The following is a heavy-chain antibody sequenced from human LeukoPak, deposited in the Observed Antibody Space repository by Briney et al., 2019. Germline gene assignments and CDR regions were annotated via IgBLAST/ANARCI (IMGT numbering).Heavy chain of an antibody. V-gene: IGHV5-51*01. CDR1: GYSFTSYW. J-gene: IGHJ5*02. CDR2: IYPGDSDT. D-gene: IGHD6-13*01. Sequence: GESLKISCKGSGYSFTSYWIGWVRQMPGKGLEWMGIIYPGDSDTRYSPSFQGQVTISADKSISTAYLQWSSLTASDTATYYXXRRGRAAADWFDPWGQGTLVTVSS. CDR3: XRRGRAAADWFDP.